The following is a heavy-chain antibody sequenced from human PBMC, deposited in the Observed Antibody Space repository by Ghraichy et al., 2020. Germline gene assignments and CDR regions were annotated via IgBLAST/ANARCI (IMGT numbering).Heavy chain of an antibody. CDR1: GFTFSSYG. CDR3: ARDTAYYDSSGYFSSPGAFDI. CDR2: IWYDGSNK. V-gene: IGHV3-33*01. J-gene: IGHJ3*02. D-gene: IGHD3-22*01. Sequence: GGSLRLSCAASGFTFSSYGMHWVRQAPGKGLEWVAVIWYDGSNKYYADSVKGRFTISRDNSKNTLYLQMNSLRAEDTAVYYCARDTAYYDSSGYFSSPGAFDIWGQGTMVTVSS.